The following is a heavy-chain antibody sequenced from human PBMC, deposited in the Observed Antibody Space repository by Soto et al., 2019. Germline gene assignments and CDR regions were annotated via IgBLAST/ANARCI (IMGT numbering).Heavy chain of an antibody. CDR2: ISAYNGNT. CDR3: ARDVELRDGWFDP. V-gene: IGHV1-18*01. D-gene: IGHD1-7*01. Sequence: EASVKVSCKASVYTFTSYGISWVRQAPGQGHEWMGWISAYNGNTNYAQKLQGRVTMTTDTSTSTAYMELRSLRSDDTAVYYCARDVELRDGWFDPWGQGTLVTVSS. CDR1: VYTFTSYG. J-gene: IGHJ5*02.